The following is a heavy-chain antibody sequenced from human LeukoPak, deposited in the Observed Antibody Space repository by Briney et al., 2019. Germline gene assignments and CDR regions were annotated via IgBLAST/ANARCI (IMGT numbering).Heavy chain of an antibody. CDR1: GGSFSGYY. J-gene: IGHJ5*02. V-gene: IGHV4-34*01. Sequence: SETLSLTCAVYGGSFSGYYWSWIRQPPGKGLEWIGEINHSGSTNYNPSLKSRVTISVDTSKNQFSLKLSSVTAADTAVYYCARLRRYYGSGTPSWFDPWGQGTLVTVSS. CDR2: INHSGST. CDR3: ARLRRYYGSGTPSWFDP. D-gene: IGHD3-10*01.